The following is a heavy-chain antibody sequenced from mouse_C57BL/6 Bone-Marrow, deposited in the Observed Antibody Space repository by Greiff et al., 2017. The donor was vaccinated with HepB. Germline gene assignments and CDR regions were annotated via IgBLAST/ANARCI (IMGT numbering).Heavy chain of an antibody. J-gene: IGHJ2*01. CDR2: ISYSGST. Sequence: EVTLLESGPGLAKPSQTLSLTCSVTGYSITSDYWNWIRKFPGTKLEYMGYISYSGSTYYNPSLKSRISITRDTSKNQYYLHLNSVTTEDTATDYCARGFRRQLEYYFDYWGQGTTLTVSS. CDR1: GYSITSDY. V-gene: IGHV3-8*01. CDR3: ARGFRRQLEYYFDY. D-gene: IGHD3-2*01.